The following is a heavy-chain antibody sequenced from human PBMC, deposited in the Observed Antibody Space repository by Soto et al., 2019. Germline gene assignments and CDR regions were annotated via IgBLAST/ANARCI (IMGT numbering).Heavy chain of an antibody. CDR2: ILYSGSA. J-gene: IGHJ3*01. CDR3: TREVIAATPGADGFDL. CDR1: GGSISSPNYF. V-gene: IGHV4-30-4*01. Sequence: QVQLQESGPGLVKPSQTLSLTCTVSGGSISSPNYFWSLVRQPPGKGLEWIGYILYSGSAYYNPSLKSRVTISVDTSKNQFSLQLNSVTDADTAVYYCTREVIAATPGADGFDLWGQGTMLTVSS. D-gene: IGHD2-15*01.